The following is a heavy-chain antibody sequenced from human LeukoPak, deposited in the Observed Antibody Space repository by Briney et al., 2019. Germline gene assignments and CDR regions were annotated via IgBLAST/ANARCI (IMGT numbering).Heavy chain of an antibody. CDR1: GFTFSSYS. Sequence: AGGSLRLSCAASGFTFSSYSMNWVRQAPGKGLEWVSYISSSSSTIYYADSVKGRFTISRDNAKNSLYLQMNSLRAEDTAVYYCARPDYGGNSDAFDIWGQGTMVTVSS. D-gene: IGHD4-23*01. CDR3: ARPDYGGNSDAFDI. J-gene: IGHJ3*02. CDR2: ISSSSSTI. V-gene: IGHV3-48*01.